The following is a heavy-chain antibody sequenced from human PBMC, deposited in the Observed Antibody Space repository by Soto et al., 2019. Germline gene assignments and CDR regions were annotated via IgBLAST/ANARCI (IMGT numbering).Heavy chain of an antibody. V-gene: IGHV1-69*13. CDR2: IIPIFGTA. J-gene: IGHJ3*02. CDR3: AKGNSWSPALVLDI. CDR1: GGTFSSYA. Sequence: GASVKVSCKASGGTFSSYAISWVRQAPGQGLEWMGGIIPIFGTANYAQKFQGRVTITADESTSTAYMELSSLRSEDTAVYYCAKGNSWSPALVLDIWGQGTMVTVSS. D-gene: IGHD1-7*01.